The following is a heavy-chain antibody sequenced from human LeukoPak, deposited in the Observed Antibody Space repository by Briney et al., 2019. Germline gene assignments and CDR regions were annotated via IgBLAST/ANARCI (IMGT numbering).Heavy chain of an antibody. CDR3: ARGGWVRGVKHYYFDY. Sequence: SETLSLTCTVSGGSISSSSYYWRWIRQPPGKGLEWFESLYYSGSTYYNPSLKSRVTISVDTSKNQFSLKLSSVTAADTAVYYCARGGWVRGVKHYYFDYWGQGTLVTVSS. V-gene: IGHV4-39*07. J-gene: IGHJ4*02. CDR1: GGSISSSSYY. CDR2: LYYSGST. D-gene: IGHD3-10*01.